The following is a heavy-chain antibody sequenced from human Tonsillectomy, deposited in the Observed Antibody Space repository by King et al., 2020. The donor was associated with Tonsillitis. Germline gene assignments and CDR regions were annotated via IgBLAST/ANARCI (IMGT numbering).Heavy chain of an antibody. V-gene: IGHV4-59*01. CDR2: ISDSGST. Sequence: QLQESGPGLVKPSETLSLTCTVSGGSISSYYWSWIRQPPGKGLEWIGYISDSGSTKYNSSLKRRVTISVDTSKNQFSLNLNSVTAADTAVYYCARVSYMGTVTPPYFYDYMDVWGKGTTVTVSS. J-gene: IGHJ6*03. D-gene: IGHD4-11*01. CDR3: ARVSYMGTVTPPYFYDYMDV. CDR1: GGSISSYY.